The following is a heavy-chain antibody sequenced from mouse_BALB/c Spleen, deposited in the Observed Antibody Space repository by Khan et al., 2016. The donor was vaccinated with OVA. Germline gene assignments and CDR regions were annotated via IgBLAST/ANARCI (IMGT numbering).Heavy chain of an antibody. CDR1: GFTFSSYG. D-gene: IGHD2-3*01. CDR3: ARQPGYYEGSAMDY. CDR2: ISSGGSYT. Sequence: EVELVESGGDLVKPGGSLKLSCAASGFTFSSYGMPWVRQTPDKRLEWVAAISSGGSYTYYPDSLKGRFTISRDNAKNTLYLQMSSLKSEDTAMYYCARQPGYYEGSAMDYWGQGASVTVCS. V-gene: IGHV5-6*01. J-gene: IGHJ4*01.